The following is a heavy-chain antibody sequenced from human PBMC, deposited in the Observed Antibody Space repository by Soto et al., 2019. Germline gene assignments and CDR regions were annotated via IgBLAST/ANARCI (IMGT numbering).Heavy chain of an antibody. CDR3: ARKHSLDYIRWGLDP. CDR2: INPKSDDT. CDR1: GYPFSDNQ. Sequence: ASVKVSCKASGYPFSDNQIHGLRRAPGQGLEWMGRINPKSDDTNYAQKFQGRVTMTRDTSIDTAYLELTGLTSDDTATYYCARKHSLDYIRWGLDPWGQGTLVTVSS. V-gene: IGHV1-2*02. J-gene: IGHJ5*02. D-gene: IGHD4-4*01.